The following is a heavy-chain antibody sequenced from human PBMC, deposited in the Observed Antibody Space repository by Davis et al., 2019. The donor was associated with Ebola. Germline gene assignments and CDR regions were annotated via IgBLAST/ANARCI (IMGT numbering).Heavy chain of an antibody. J-gene: IGHJ6*02. Sequence: ASVKVSCKASGYIFTSYAMHWVRQAPGQGLEWMGWINPNSGGTNYAQKFQGWVTMTRDTSISTAYMELSRLRSDDTAVYYCARGRLTGTTMNYYYGMDVWGQGTTVTVSS. CDR2: INPNSGGT. V-gene: IGHV1-2*04. CDR1: GYIFTSYA. CDR3: ARGRLTGTTMNYYYGMDV. D-gene: IGHD1-7*01.